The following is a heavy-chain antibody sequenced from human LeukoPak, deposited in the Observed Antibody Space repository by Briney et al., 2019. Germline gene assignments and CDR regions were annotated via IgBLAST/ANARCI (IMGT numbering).Heavy chain of an antibody. V-gene: IGHV3-30*18. D-gene: IGHD3/OR15-3a*01. J-gene: IGHJ3*02. Sequence: PGRSLRLSCAASGFTFSNYGMHWVRQAPGKGLEWVAVISYDGSNKYYADSVKGRFTISRDNSKNTLSLQMNSLRADDTAVYYCAKDLWTECDAFDIWGQGTMVTVSS. CDR2: ISYDGSNK. CDR3: AKDLWTECDAFDI. CDR1: GFTFSNYG.